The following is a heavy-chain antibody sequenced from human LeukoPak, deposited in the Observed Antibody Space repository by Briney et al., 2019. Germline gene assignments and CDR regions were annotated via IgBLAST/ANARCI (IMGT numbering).Heavy chain of an antibody. D-gene: IGHD3-3*01. Sequence: GGSLRLSCAASGFTFSSYGMHLVRQAPGKGLEWVAVIWYDGSNKYYADSVKGRFTISRDNSKNTLYLQMNSLRAEDTAVYYCAKLRFLEWLSGNFDYWGQGTLVTVSS. CDR2: IWYDGSNK. CDR3: AKLRFLEWLSGNFDY. J-gene: IGHJ4*02. V-gene: IGHV3-33*06. CDR1: GFTFSSYG.